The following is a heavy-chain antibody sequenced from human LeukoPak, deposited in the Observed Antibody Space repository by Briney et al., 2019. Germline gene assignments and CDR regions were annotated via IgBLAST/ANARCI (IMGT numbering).Heavy chain of an antibody. J-gene: IGHJ4*02. D-gene: IGHD6-13*01. Sequence: SETLSLTCTASGASISSYYWSWIRQPPGKGMEWIGFIYYSGSTNYNPSLKSRVTTSVDTSKNQFSLRLSSVTAADTAVYYCASPGIVAAGTDRGFDYWGQGTLVTVSS. CDR3: ASPGIVAAGTDRGFDY. CDR2: IYYSGST. CDR1: GASISSYY. V-gene: IGHV4-59*01.